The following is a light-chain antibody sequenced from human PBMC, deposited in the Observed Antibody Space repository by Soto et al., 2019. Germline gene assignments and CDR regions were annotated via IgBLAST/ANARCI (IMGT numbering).Light chain of an antibody. J-gene: IGKJ4*01. Sequence: EIVMTQSPATLSVSPGERATLSCRASQSVSSNLAWYQHKPGQAPRLLIYGASTRATGIPARFSGSGSGTEFALTISSLQSEDFAVYYCQQYKTWPPVTFGGGTQVEFK. CDR2: GAS. CDR3: QQYKTWPPVT. CDR1: QSVSSN. V-gene: IGKV3-15*01.